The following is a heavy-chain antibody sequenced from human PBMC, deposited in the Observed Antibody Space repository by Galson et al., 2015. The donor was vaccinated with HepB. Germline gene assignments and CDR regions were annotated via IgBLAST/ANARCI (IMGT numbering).Heavy chain of an antibody. CDR3: ARQQLATFDY. CDR2: ISSSTIYT. J-gene: IGHJ4*01. Sequence: SLRLSCAASGFTFSDYYMSWIRQAPGKGLEWLSYISSSTIYTNYADSVKGRFTISRDNVKNSMYLQMNSLRAEDTAVYYCARQQLATFDYWGQRTLVTVSS. CDR1: GFTFSDYY. V-gene: IGHV3-11*03. D-gene: IGHD6-13*01.